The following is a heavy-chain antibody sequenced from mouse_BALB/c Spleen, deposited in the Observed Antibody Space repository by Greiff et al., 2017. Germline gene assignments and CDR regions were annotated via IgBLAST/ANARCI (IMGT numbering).Heavy chain of an antibody. J-gene: IGHJ4*01. V-gene: IGHV5-6-5*01. CDR3: AREDSSYVGAMDY. CDR1: GFTFSSYA. Sequence: EVMLVESGGGLVKPGGSLKLSCAASGFTFSSYAMSWVRQTPEKRLEWVASISSGGSTYYPDSVKGRFTISRDNARNILYLQMSSLRSEDTAMYYCAREDSSYVGAMDYWGQGTSVTVSS. D-gene: IGHD1-1*01. CDR2: ISSGGST.